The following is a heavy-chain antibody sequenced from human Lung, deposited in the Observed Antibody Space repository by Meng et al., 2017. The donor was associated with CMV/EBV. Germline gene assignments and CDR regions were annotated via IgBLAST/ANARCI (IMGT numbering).Heavy chain of an antibody. Sequence: SXKISXAASGFTFDDHAMHWVRQAPGKGLEWVSGISWNSGNMGYADSVKGRFTISRDNAKNSLYLQMDNLGTEDTALYYCVRDRNYGVYLGSDYWGQGXLVTVSS. J-gene: IGHJ4*02. D-gene: IGHD4-17*01. V-gene: IGHV3-9*01. CDR2: ISWNSGNM. CDR1: GFTFDDHA. CDR3: VRDRNYGVYLGSDY.